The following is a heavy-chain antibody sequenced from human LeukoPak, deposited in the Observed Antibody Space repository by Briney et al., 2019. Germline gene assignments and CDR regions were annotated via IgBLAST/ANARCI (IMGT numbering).Heavy chain of an antibody. V-gene: IGHV4-59*01. J-gene: IGHJ3*02. Sequence: SETLSLTCTVSGGSISSYYWSWIRQPPGKGLEWIGYIYYSGSTNYNPSLKSRVTISVDTSKNQCSLKLSSVTAADTAVYYCARDRARDGYNDGFIFDIWGQGTMVTVSS. CDR2: IYYSGST. CDR1: GGSISSYY. D-gene: IGHD5-24*01. CDR3: ARDRARDGYNDGFIFDI.